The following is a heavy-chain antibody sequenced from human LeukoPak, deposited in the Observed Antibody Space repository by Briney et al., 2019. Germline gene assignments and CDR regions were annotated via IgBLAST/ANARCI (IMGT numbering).Heavy chain of an antibody. D-gene: IGHD2-21*01. Sequence: SQTLSLTCTVSGGSISSGSYYWSWIRQPAGKGLEWIGRIYTSGSTNYNPSLKSRVTISVDTSKNQFSLKLSSVTAADTAVYYCARDHIHSSHFDYWGQGTLVTVSS. J-gene: IGHJ4*02. V-gene: IGHV4-61*02. CDR1: GGSISSGSYY. CDR3: ARDHIHSSHFDY. CDR2: IYTSGST.